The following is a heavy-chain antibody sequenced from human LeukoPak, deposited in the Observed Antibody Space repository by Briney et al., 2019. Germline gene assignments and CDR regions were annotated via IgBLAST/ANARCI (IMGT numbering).Heavy chain of an antibody. CDR3: AREYYDSSGYYYGY. CDR2: INPNSGGT. CDR1: GYTFTGYY. Sequence: GASVKVSCKASGYTFTGYYMHWVRRAPGQGLEWMGWINPNSGGTNYAQKFQGRVTMTRDTSISTAYMELSRLRSDDTAVYYCAREYYDSSGYYYGYWGQGTLVTVSS. D-gene: IGHD3-22*01. V-gene: IGHV1-2*02. J-gene: IGHJ4*02.